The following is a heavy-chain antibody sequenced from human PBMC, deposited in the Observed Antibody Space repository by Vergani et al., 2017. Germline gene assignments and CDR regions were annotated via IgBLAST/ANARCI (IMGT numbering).Heavy chain of an antibody. D-gene: IGHD2-15*01. Sequence: QVKLQESGPGLLKPSQTLSLTCTVSGESIRSGSHYWSWIRQPAGKGPEWIGHIHTGGSTDLNPSFKSRVYISVDTSKRQFSLKLNSVTVADTAVYYCARSRPYCTSGSCPAIWGQGTLVTVSS. CDR3: ARSRPYCTSGSCPAI. CDR2: IHTGGST. J-gene: IGHJ4*02. V-gene: IGHV4-61*02. CDR1: GESIRSGSHY.